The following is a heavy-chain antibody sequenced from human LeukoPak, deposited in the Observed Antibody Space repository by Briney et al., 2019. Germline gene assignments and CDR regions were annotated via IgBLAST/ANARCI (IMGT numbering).Heavy chain of an antibody. CDR1: GFTFSSYA. Sequence: GRSLRLSCAASGFTFSSYAMHWVCQAPGKGLEWVAVISYDGSNKYYADSVKGRFTISRDNSKNTLYLQMNSLRAEDTAVYYCARDRWNTGSFDYWGQGTLVTVSS. J-gene: IGHJ4*02. CDR3: ARDRWNTGSFDY. CDR2: ISYDGSNK. V-gene: IGHV3-30-3*01. D-gene: IGHD1/OR15-1a*01.